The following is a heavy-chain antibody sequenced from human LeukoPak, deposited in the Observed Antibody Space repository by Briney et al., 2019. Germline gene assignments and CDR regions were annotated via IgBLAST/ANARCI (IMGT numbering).Heavy chain of an antibody. CDR1: GFTFDDYA. CDR3: AKSAAISGSLLNAFDI. V-gene: IGHV3-9*03. J-gene: IGHJ3*02. D-gene: IGHD1-26*01. Sequence: PGGSLRLSCAASGFTFDDYAMHWVRHAPGKGLEWVSGISWNSGSIGYADSVKGRFTISRDNAKNSLYLQMNSLRAEDMALYYCAKSAAISGSLLNAFDIWGQGTMVTVSS. CDR2: ISWNSGSI.